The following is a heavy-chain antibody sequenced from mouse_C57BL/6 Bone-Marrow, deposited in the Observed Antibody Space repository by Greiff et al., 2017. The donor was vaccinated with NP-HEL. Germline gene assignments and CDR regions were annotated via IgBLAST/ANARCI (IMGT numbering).Heavy chain of an antibody. CDR1: GYTFTSYW. D-gene: IGHD2-10*02. J-gene: IGHJ4*01. CDR3: AIFPLGNAMDY. V-gene: IGHV1-69*01. CDR2: IDPSDSYT. Sequence: QVQLQQPGAELVMPGASVKLSCKASGYTFTSYWMHWVKQRPGQGLEWIGEIDPSDSYTNYNQKFKGKSTLTVDKSSSTAYMQLSSLTSEDSAVYYCAIFPLGNAMDYWGQGTSVTVSS.